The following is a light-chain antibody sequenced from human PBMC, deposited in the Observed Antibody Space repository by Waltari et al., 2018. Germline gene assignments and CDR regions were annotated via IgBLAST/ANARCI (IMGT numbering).Light chain of an antibody. Sequence: SHVLTQSPSVSVAPGKTATLTCGGTRSTSVPWYQQRPGQAPVLVVSDDSDRPSGIPERFSGSNSGNTATLTISRVEAGDEADYYCQVWDSSSDHWVFGGGTTLTVL. CDR2: DDS. V-gene: IGLV3-21*03. CDR1: RSTS. CDR3: QVWDSSSDHWV. J-gene: IGLJ3*02.